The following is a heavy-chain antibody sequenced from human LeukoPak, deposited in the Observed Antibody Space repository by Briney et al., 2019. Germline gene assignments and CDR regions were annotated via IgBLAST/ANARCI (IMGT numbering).Heavy chain of an antibody. Sequence: SETLSLTCTVSGGSISSYYWSWIRQPPGKGLEWIGYIYYSGRTKYNPSLKSRVTISVDTSKNQFSLKLISVTAADTAMYYCARLAATLIRGVPKMDVWGQGTTVTVSS. CDR2: IYYSGRT. D-gene: IGHD3-10*01. CDR3: ARLAATLIRGVPKMDV. CDR1: GGSISSYY. J-gene: IGHJ6*02. V-gene: IGHV4-59*08.